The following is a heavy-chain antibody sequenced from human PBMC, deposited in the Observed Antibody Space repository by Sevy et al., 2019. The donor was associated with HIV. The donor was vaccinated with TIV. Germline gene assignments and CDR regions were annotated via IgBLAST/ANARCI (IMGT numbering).Heavy chain of an antibody. CDR3: ARGRAAARSYYYDGMDV. Sequence: GGSLRLSCAASGFTFSSYAMHWVRQAPGKGLEWVAVISYDGSNKYYADSVKGRFTISRDNSKNTQYLQMNSLRAEDTAVYYCARGRAAARSYYYDGMDVWGQGTTVTVSS. D-gene: IGHD6-13*01. V-gene: IGHV3-30-3*01. J-gene: IGHJ6*02. CDR1: GFTFSSYA. CDR2: ISYDGSNK.